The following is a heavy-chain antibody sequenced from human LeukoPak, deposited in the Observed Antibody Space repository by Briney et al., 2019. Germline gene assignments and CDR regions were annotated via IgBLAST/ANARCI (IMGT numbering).Heavy chain of an antibody. CDR2: ISSSGSTI. CDR1: GFTFSNTW. D-gene: IGHD2-21*02. J-gene: IGHJ4*02. CDR3: AREESDHCGGDCYPDY. V-gene: IGHV3-11*01. Sequence: GGSLRLSCAASGFTFSNTWMSWVRQAPGKGLEWVSYISSSGSTIYYADSVKGRFTISRDNAKNSLYLQMNSLRAEDTAVYYCAREESDHCGGDCYPDYWGQGTLVTVSS.